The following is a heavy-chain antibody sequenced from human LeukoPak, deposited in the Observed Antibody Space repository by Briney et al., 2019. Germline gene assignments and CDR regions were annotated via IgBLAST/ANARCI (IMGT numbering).Heavy chain of an antibody. J-gene: IGHJ6*04. CDR2: INHSGSN. V-gene: IGHV4-34*01. Sequence: SETLSLTCAVYGGSFSGYYWICIRHPPGKALEGIGEINHSGSNNYNPSLKSRVTISVDTSKNQFSLKLRFVTAADTAVYYCARYRDIVEVPAPYGMDVWGKGTTVTVSS. CDR3: ARYRDIVEVPAPYGMDV. D-gene: IGHD2-2*01. CDR1: GGSFSGYY.